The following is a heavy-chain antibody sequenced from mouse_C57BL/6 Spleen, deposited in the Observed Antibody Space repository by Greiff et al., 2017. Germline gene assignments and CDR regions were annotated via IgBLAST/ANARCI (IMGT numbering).Heavy chain of an antibody. J-gene: IGHJ4*01. Sequence: QVQLKQPGAELVKPGASVKLSCKASGYTFTSYWMQWVKQRPGQGLEWIGEIDPSDSYTNYNQKFKGKATLTVDTSSSTAYMQLSSLTSEDSAVYYCARYYGNYVDAMDYWGQGTSVTVSS. CDR3: ARYYGNYVDAMDY. V-gene: IGHV1-50*01. CDR2: IDPSDSYT. D-gene: IGHD2-1*01. CDR1: GYTFTSYW.